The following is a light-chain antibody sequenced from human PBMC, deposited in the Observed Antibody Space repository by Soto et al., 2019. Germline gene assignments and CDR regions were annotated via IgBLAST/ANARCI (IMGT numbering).Light chain of an antibody. V-gene: IGLV3-21*04. J-gene: IGLJ2*01. CDR1: NIGSKS. CDR3: QVWDSSSDHSVV. CDR2: YDS. Sequence: SYELTQPPSVSVALGKTARITCGGNNIGSKSVHWYQQKPGQAPVLVIYYDSDRPSGIPERISGSNSGNTATLTISRVEAGDEADYYCQVWDSSSDHSVVFGGGTKLTVL.